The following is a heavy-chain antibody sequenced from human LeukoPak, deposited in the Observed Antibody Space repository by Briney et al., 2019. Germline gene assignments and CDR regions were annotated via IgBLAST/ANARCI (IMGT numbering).Heavy chain of an antibody. V-gene: IGHV3-7*01. CDR2: IERDGSEK. J-gene: IGHJ6*02. Sequence: GGSLRLSCAATGFTFSSDAMSWVRQAPGKGLEWVANIERDGSEKYYVDSVKGRFIISRDNAKNSLYLEMNSLRAEDTAVYYCARDWRYCSSSSCLAMDVWGQGTTVTVSS. D-gene: IGHD2-2*01. CDR1: GFTFSSDA. CDR3: ARDWRYCSSSSCLAMDV.